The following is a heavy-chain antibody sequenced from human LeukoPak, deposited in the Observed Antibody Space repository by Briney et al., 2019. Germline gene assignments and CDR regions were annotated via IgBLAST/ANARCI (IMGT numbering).Heavy chain of an antibody. Sequence: ASVKVSCKASGYTFTSYGISWVRQAPGQGLEWMGWISAYNGNTNYAQKLQGRVTMTTDTSTSTACMELRSLRSDDTAVYYCAREVPYDSSRYYQPFDYWGQGTLVTVSS. J-gene: IGHJ4*02. CDR2: ISAYNGNT. V-gene: IGHV1-18*01. CDR3: AREVPYDSSRYYQPFDY. CDR1: GYTFTSYG. D-gene: IGHD3-22*01.